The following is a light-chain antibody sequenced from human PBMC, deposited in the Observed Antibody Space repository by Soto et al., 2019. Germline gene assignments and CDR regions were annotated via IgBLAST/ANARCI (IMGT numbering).Light chain of an antibody. CDR3: QQYNYWPPFT. J-gene: IGKJ2*01. Sequence: EIVMTQSPATLSVSPGDRATLSSRASQSASNNVAWYHQKPGQAPRLLIYGASTRASGLPARFSGSGSGTDFTLTISSLQSEDFGVYYCQQYNYWPPFTFGQGTKLEIK. CDR2: GAS. CDR1: QSASNN. V-gene: IGKV3-15*01.